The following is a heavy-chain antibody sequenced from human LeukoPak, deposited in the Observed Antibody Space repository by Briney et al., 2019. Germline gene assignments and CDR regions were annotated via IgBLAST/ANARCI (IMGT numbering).Heavy chain of an antibody. J-gene: IGHJ3*02. CDR2: INPNSGGT. CDR3: ARAHVGYYGSGPGDI. Sequence: ASVKVSCKASGYTFTVYYMHWVRQAPGQGLEWMGWINPNSGGTNYAQKFQGRVTMTRDTSISTAYMELSRLRSDDTAVYYCARAHVGYYGSGPGDIWGQGTMVTVSS. D-gene: IGHD3-10*01. V-gene: IGHV1-2*02. CDR1: GYTFTVYY.